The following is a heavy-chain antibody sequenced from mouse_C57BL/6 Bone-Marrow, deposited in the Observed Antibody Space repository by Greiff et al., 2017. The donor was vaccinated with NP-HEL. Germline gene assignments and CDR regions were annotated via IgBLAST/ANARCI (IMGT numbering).Heavy chain of an antibody. Sequence: QVQLKQSGAELVRPGTSVKVSCKASGYAFTNYLIEWVKQRPGQGLEWIGVINPGSGGTNYNEKFKGKATLTADKASSTAYMQLSSLTSEDSAVYFCARGPRYYGSSGFAYWGQGTLVTVSA. D-gene: IGHD1-1*01. CDR2: INPGSGGT. V-gene: IGHV1-54*01. J-gene: IGHJ3*01. CDR1: GYAFTNYL. CDR3: ARGPRYYGSSGFAY.